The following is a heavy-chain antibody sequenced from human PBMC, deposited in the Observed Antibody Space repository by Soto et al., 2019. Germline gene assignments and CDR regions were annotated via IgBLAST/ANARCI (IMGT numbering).Heavy chain of an antibody. V-gene: IGHV3-23*01. Sequence: GGSLRLSCAASGFTFSSYAMSWVRQAPGKGLEWVSAISGSGGSTYYADSVKGRFTISRDNSKNTLYLQMNSLRAEDTAVYYCAKDSGSYFFEDYYYGMDVWGQGTTVTVSS. CDR1: GFTFSSYA. CDR2: ISGSGGST. D-gene: IGHD1-26*01. CDR3: AKDSGSYFFEDYYYGMDV. J-gene: IGHJ6*02.